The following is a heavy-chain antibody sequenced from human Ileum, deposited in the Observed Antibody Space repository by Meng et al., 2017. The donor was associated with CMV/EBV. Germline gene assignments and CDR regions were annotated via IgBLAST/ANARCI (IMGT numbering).Heavy chain of an antibody. Sequence: GGSLRLSCAASGFTFSSSWMHWVRQVPGKGLVWVSRLTSDGRTTYADSVKGRFTISRDDATSTLYLQMNSLRAEDTAVYYCARDGSYNFDYWGQGTLVTSPQ. J-gene: IGHJ4*02. CDR3: ARDGSYNFDY. V-gene: IGHV3-74*03. D-gene: IGHD1-26*01. CDR2: LTSDGRT. CDR1: GFTFSSSW.